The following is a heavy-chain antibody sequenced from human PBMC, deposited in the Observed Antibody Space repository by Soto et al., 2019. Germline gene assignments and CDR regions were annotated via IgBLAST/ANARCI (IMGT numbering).Heavy chain of an antibody. CDR1: GYTLTELS. D-gene: IGHD3-22*01. CDR2: FDPEDGET. Sequence: ASVKVSCKVSGYTLTELSMHCVRQAPGKGLEWMGGFDPEDGETIYAQKFQGRVTMTEDTSTDTAYMELSSLRSEDTAVYYCATLYDSSGYYDYWGQGTLVTVSS. V-gene: IGHV1-24*01. CDR3: ATLYDSSGYYDY. J-gene: IGHJ4*02.